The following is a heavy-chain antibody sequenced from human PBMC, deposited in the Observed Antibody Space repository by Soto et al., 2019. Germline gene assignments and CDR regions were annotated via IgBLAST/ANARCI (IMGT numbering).Heavy chain of an antibody. CDR1: GYTFTSYA. Sequence: ASVKVSCKASGYTFTSYAMHWVRQAPGQRLEWMGRINAGNGNTKYSQKFQGRVTITRDTSTSTVYMELSSLRSEDTAVYYCARDRYYGSGSYPNWFDPWGQGTLVTVSS. J-gene: IGHJ5*02. V-gene: IGHV1-3*01. CDR2: INAGNGNT. CDR3: ARDRYYGSGSYPNWFDP. D-gene: IGHD3-10*01.